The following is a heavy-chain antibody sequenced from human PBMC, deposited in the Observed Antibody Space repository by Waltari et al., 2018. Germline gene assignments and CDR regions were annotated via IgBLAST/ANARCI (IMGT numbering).Heavy chain of an antibody. J-gene: IGHJ3*02. CDR2: IRRKVNGGTT. CDR3: TRVVVTFGGVIDAFDI. V-gene: IGHV3-49*03. D-gene: IGHD3-16*02. Sequence: EVQLVESGGGLVQPGRSLSLSCAASGFTFGDYGLSWMRQAPGMGLQWVGYIRRKVNGGTTEYAASVKGRFTISRDDSKSNAYLQMNSLKTEDTAVYYCTRVVVTFGGVIDAFDIWGQGTMVTVSS. CDR1: GFTFGDYG.